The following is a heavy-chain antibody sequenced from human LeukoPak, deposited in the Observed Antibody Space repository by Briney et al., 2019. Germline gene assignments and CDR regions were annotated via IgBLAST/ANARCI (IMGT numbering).Heavy chain of an antibody. D-gene: IGHD4-17*01. Sequence: SETLSLTCTVSGASMSSGGYFWIWIRQPPGKGLEWIGSIYYSGSTYYNPSLKSRVTISVDTSKNQFSLKLTSVTAADTAVYYCARRGDYEFDSWGQGTLVTVSS. CDR2: IYYSGST. CDR1: GASMSSGGYF. CDR3: ARRGDYEFDS. V-gene: IGHV4-39*01. J-gene: IGHJ4*02.